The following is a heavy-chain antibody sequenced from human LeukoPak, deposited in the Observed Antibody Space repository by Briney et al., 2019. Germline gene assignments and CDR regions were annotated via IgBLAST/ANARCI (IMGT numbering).Heavy chain of an antibody. D-gene: IGHD1-7*01. CDR2: IKQDGSEK. Sequence: GGSLRLSCAASGFTLSSYWVSWVRQAPGKGLEWVANIKQDGSEKYYVDSVKGRFTISRDNAKNSLYLQMNSLRAEDTAVYYCARETTPDFSYYYMDVWGKGTTVTVSS. CDR1: GFTLSSYW. J-gene: IGHJ6*03. V-gene: IGHV3-7*01. CDR3: ARETTPDFSYYYMDV.